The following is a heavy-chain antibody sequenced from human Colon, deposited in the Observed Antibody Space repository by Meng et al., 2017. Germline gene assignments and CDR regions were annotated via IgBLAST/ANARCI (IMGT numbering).Heavy chain of an antibody. CDR2: GSA. J-gene: IGHJ2*01. D-gene: IGHD6-19*01. CDR1: GGSASSGNYY. CDR3: ARVPGIAVAGSGFGYFDL. V-gene: IGHV4-61*01. Sequence: LGSAPGLGRLSGTRFPPCSLSGGSASSGNYYWGWVRQPPGKGLEWIASGSANFHPSLKSRVIMSVDTSKNQFSLRLTSVTAADTAVYYCARVPGIAVAGSGFGYFDLWGRGTLVTVLL.